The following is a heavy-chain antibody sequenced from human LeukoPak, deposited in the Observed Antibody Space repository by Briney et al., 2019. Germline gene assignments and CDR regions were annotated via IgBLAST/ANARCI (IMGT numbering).Heavy chain of an antibody. J-gene: IGHJ1*01. Sequence: PGGSLRLSCAASGFTFSSYTFHWVRQAPGKGLEWVAVQDGNNEYYTDSVKGRFTISRDNSKNTLYLQMNSLRAEDTAVYYCAREYDYYDSSGYLQYFQHWGQGTLVTVSS. V-gene: IGHV3-30-3*01. CDR2: QDGNNE. CDR1: GFTFSSYT. D-gene: IGHD3-22*01. CDR3: AREYDYYDSSGYLQYFQH.